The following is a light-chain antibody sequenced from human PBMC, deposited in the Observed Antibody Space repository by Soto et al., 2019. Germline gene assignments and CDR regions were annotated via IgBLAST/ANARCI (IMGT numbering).Light chain of an antibody. V-gene: IGKV3-11*01. Sequence: EIVLTQSPGTLSLFPGERATLSCRASQTVGYYLAWYQQKAGQAPRPLIYDASNRAPGIPARFSGSGSGTDFNLTISSLEPEDFAVYYCHQRSSWPLTFGGGTKVEI. CDR1: QTVGYY. CDR3: HQRSSWPLT. CDR2: DAS. J-gene: IGKJ4*01.